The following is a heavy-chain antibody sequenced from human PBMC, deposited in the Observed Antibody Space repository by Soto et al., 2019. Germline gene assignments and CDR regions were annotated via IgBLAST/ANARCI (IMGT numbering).Heavy chain of an antibody. V-gene: IGHV3-13*01. Sequence: EVQLVESGGGLVQPGGSLRLSCAASGFSFNDYDMHWVRQTTTKDLEWVSAVRTAGNTFYSGSVKGRFTISRESAKNSLYLQMNNLRAGDTAVYYCARKSLYNYGAFDSWGQGTLVTVSS. D-gene: IGHD5-18*01. J-gene: IGHJ4*02. CDR1: GFSFNDYD. CDR3: ARKSLYNYGAFDS. CDR2: VRTAGNT.